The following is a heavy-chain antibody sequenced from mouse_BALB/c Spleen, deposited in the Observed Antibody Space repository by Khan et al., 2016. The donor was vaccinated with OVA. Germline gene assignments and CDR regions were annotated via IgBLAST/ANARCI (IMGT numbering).Heavy chain of an antibody. CDR3: ARMARTIN. CDR1: GFTFSSYG. Sequence: EVQGVESGGGLVQPGGSLKLSCAASGFTFSSYGMSWVRQTPDKRLELVATLNSNGGSTYYPDSVQGRFTISRDNAKNTLYLQMSSLKYEDTAMYYCARMARTINWGQGTTLTVSS. V-gene: IGHV5-6-3*01. CDR2: LNSNGGST. J-gene: IGHJ2*01.